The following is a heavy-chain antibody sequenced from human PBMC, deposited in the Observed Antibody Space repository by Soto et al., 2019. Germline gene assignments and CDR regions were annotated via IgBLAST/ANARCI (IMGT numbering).Heavy chain of an antibody. CDR1: GFTFSSYG. CDR2: IWYDGSNK. V-gene: IGHV3-33*01. J-gene: IGHJ3*02. CDR3: ARSGGYEGAFDI. D-gene: IGHD1-1*01. Sequence: GGSLRLSCAASGFTFSSYGMHWVRQAPGKGLEWVAVIWYDGSNKYYADSVKGRFTISRDNSKNTLYLQMNSLRAEDTAVYYCARSGGYEGAFDIWGQGTMVTVSS.